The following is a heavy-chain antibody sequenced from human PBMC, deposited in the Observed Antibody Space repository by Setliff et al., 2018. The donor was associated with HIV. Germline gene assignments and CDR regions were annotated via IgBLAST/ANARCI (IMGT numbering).Heavy chain of an antibody. CDR1: GFTFSTYW. Sequence: GGSLILSCAASGFTFSTYWMSWVRQAPGKGLEWVANIKQDGSEKFYVDSVKGRFTISRDNAKNSLYLQMNSLRAEDTAVYYCARDPYPYFDYGDWYFDLWGRGTLVTVSS. CDR3: ARDPYPYFDYGDWYFDL. D-gene: IGHD4-17*01. CDR2: IKQDGSEK. V-gene: IGHV3-7*01. J-gene: IGHJ2*01.